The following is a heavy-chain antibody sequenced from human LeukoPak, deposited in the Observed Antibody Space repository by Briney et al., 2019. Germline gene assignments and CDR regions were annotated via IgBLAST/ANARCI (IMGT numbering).Heavy chain of an antibody. V-gene: IGHV4-39*01. CDR1: GGSISSSGYY. CDR3: ARLRDSSGFYSRV. J-gene: IGHJ4*02. D-gene: IGHD3-22*01. CDR2: TYYVGNT. Sequence: SETLSLTCTVSGGSISSSGYYWGWIRQPPGKGLEWIGNTYYVGNTYYNPSLKSRVTISVDTSKNQFSLKLTSVTAADTAVYYCARLRDSSGFYSRVWGQGTLVTVSS.